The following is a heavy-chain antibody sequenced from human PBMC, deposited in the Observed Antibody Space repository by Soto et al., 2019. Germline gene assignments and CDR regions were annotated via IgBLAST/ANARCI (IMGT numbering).Heavy chain of an antibody. J-gene: IGHJ4*02. Sequence: QVQLQESGPGLVKPSQTLSLTCTVSGGSISSGGYYWNWIRQHPGKGLEWIGYIYYSGSTYYNPSLKSRVTISVDTSKNQFSLKLSSVTAADTAVYYCARDHIVGSYGYFDYWGQGTLVTVSS. CDR2: IYYSGST. V-gene: IGHV4-31*03. CDR3: ARDHIVGSYGYFDY. CDR1: GGSISSGGYY. D-gene: IGHD5-18*01.